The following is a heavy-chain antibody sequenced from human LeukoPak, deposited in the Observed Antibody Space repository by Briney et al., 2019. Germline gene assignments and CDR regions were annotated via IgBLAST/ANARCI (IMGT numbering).Heavy chain of an antibody. CDR3: AREGPKVDFDY. Sequence: PGGSLRLSCAASGFTFSNYWMHWVRQAPGKGLVWVSRINSDGSSTTYADSVKGRFTISRDNAKNTLYLQMNSLRAEDTAVYYCAREGPKVDFDYWGQGTLVTVSS. CDR2: INSDGSST. D-gene: IGHD2-15*01. CDR1: GFTFSNYW. V-gene: IGHV3-74*01. J-gene: IGHJ4*02.